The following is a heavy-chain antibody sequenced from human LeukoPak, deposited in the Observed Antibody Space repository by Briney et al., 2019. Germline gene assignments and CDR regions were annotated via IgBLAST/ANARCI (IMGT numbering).Heavy chain of an antibody. D-gene: IGHD2-2*01. Sequence: PGGSLRLSCAASGFTLSTFDMNWVRQAPGKGLEWVSSISTSSRYIYYTAPVKGRSTLSRADANNSPSLQRDSPRVEDPAVYYGARADCSGSTCYLRRSWFDAWGKGTLVTVSS. V-gene: IGHV3-21*01. CDR3: ARADCSGSTCYLRRSWFDA. CDR2: ISTSSRYI. J-gene: IGHJ5*01. CDR1: GFTLSTFD.